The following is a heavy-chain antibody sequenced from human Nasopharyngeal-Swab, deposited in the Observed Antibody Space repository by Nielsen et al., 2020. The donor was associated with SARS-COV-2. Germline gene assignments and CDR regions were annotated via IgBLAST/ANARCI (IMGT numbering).Heavy chain of an antibody. Sequence: WIRQPPGKGLEWVAVISYDGSNKYYADSVKGRFTISRDNSKNTLYLQMNSLRAEDTAVYYCAKVLAVAGTGDYWGQGTLVTVSS. CDR2: ISYDGSNK. J-gene: IGHJ4*02. V-gene: IGHV3-30*18. D-gene: IGHD6-19*01. CDR3: AKVLAVAGTGDY.